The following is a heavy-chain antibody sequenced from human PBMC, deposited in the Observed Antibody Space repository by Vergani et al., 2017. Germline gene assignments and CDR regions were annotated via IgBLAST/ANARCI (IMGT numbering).Heavy chain of an antibody. Sequence: EVQMVESGGGLVKPGGSLRLSCTGSEFILGTYWMTWVRQAPRKGLEWVASIKQDGSEKQYVDSVKGRFTISRDNVRNLVFLEMHDLRVADTAVYYCARELVAGTKEIDYWVQGTLVTVSS. D-gene: IGHD6-19*01. CDR3: ARELVAGTKEIDY. J-gene: IGHJ4*02. V-gene: IGHV3-7*01. CDR2: IKQDGSEK. CDR1: EFILGTYW.